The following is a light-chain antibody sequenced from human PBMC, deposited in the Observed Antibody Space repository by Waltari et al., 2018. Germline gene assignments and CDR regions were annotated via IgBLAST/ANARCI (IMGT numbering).Light chain of an antibody. Sequence: EVVLTQSPGTLSLSPGERATLSCRASQSVGSSYLAWYQQKPGQAPRLLIYDASSRATGIPDRFSGSGSGTDFTRIISRLEPEDFAVYYCQHFGSSHSFGGGTKVEIK. V-gene: IGKV3-20*01. J-gene: IGKJ4*01. CDR2: DAS. CDR3: QHFGSSHS. CDR1: QSVGSSY.